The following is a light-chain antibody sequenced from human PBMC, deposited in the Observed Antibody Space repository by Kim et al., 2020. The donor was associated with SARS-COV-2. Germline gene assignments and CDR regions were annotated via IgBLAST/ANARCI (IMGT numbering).Light chain of an antibody. CDR3: QQRSVWPLT. CDR2: DTS. CDR1: QSVRSY. Sequence: SLSPGESATLSCRASQSVRSYLGWYRQKPGQAPRLLIYDTSNRAPGIPARFSGSGSGTDFTLTISSLEPEDFAIYYCQQRSVWPLTFGGGTKLEI. V-gene: IGKV3-11*01. J-gene: IGKJ4*01.